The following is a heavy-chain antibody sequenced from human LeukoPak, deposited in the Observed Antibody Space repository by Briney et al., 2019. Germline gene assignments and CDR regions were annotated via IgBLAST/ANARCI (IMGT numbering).Heavy chain of an antibody. CDR3: ASQLKDGYNNGVVY. Sequence: PSETLSLTCTVSGGSISSYYWSWIRQPAGKGLEWIGRIYTSGSTNYNPSLKSRVTMSVDTSKNQFSLKLSSVTAADTAVYYCASQLKDGYNNGVVYWSQGTLVTVSS. J-gene: IGHJ4*02. D-gene: IGHD5-24*01. CDR1: GGSISSYY. V-gene: IGHV4-4*07. CDR2: IYTSGST.